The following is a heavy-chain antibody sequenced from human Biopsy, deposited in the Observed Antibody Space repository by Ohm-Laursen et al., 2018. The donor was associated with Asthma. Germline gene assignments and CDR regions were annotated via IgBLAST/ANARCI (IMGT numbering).Heavy chain of an antibody. Sequence: SLRLSCSAFGFSFSNFAIHWVRQAPGKGLEWVGVISKDASTQDYADSVKGRFTMARDNSKNTLDLQMNSLREEDTAVYYCVRDGTADAFDIWGQGTVVSVSS. J-gene: IGHJ3*02. D-gene: IGHD1-1*01. CDR2: ISKDASTQ. V-gene: IGHV3-30*01. CDR1: GFSFSNFA. CDR3: VRDGTADAFDI.